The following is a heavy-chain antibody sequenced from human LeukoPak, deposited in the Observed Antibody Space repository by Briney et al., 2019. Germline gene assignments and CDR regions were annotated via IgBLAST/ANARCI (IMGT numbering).Heavy chain of an antibody. V-gene: IGHV3-64*01. Sequence: GGSLRLSCAASGFTLTSYAMHWVRQAPGKGLEFVSATSSNGRSTNYANSVKGRFTVSRDISTNTVYLQMGNLRAEDMGVYYCARQVGSGSFSLDYWGQGTLVTVSS. CDR1: GFTLTSYA. CDR2: TSSNGRST. D-gene: IGHD3-10*01. J-gene: IGHJ4*02. CDR3: ARQVGSGSFSLDY.